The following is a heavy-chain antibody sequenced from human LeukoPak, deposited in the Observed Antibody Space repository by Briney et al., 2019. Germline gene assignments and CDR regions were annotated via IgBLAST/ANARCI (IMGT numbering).Heavy chain of an antibody. J-gene: IGHJ5*02. CDR3: AREGGNCSSTSCYIRYTGQSWFDP. V-gene: IGHV1-46*01. CDR1: GYTFTSYY. D-gene: IGHD2-2*02. Sequence: ASVKVSCKASGYTFTSYYMHWVRQAPGQGLEWMGIINPSGGSTSYAQKFQGRVTMTRDMSTSTVYMELSSLRSEDTAVYYCAREGGNCSSTSCYIRYTGQSWFDPWGQGTLVTVSS. CDR2: INPSGGST.